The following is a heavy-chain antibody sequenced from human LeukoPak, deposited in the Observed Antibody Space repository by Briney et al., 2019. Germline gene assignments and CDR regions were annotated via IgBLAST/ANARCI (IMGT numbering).Heavy chain of an antibody. Sequence: GGSLRLSCAASGFTFSSCAMSWVRQAPGKGLEWVSAISGSGGTTYYADSVKGRFTISRDNSKNTLYLQMNSLRAEDTAVYYCAKGIAAAGMPYMDVWGKGTTVTVSS. D-gene: IGHD6-13*01. CDR3: AKGIAAAGMPYMDV. CDR1: GFTFSSCA. J-gene: IGHJ6*03. V-gene: IGHV3-23*01. CDR2: ISGSGGTT.